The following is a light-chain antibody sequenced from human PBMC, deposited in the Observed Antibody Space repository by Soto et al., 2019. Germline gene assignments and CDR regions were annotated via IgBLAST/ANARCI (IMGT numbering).Light chain of an antibody. Sequence: DIQMTQSPSSLSASVGDGVTFTCRASQGVGKSVAWYQQKPGKVPNLLIYAASTLQSGVPSRFSGSGSGTEFTLTISSLQPADVATYYCQKYDSAPWPFGQGTKVEIK. CDR3: QKYDSAPWP. CDR1: QGVGKS. CDR2: AAS. V-gene: IGKV1-27*01. J-gene: IGKJ1*01.